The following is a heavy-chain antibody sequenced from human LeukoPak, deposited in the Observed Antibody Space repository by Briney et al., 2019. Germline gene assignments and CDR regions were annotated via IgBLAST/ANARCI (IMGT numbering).Heavy chain of an antibody. V-gene: IGHV3-30*02. CDR3: AKSAHLYYDTLTGWARDNWFDP. J-gene: IGHJ5*02. CDR1: GFTFSSYG. D-gene: IGHD3-9*01. CDR2: IRYDGSNK. Sequence: PGGSLRLSCAASGFTFSSYGMHWVRQAPGKGLEWVAFIRYDGSNKYYADSVKGRFTISRDNSKNTLYLQMNSLRAEDTAVYYCAKSAHLYYDTLTGWARDNWFDPWGQGTLVTVSS.